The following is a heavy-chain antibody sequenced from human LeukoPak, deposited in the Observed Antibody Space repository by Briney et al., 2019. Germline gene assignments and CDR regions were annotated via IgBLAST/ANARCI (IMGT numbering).Heavy chain of an antibody. CDR3: ASADTYYYGSGSPNPPFDP. Sequence: ASVKVSCKASGYTFTGYYMHWVRQAPGQGFEWMGRIDPNNGATNYAQKFQGRVTMTRDTSISTAYIELSRLRSDDTAVYYCASADTYYYGSGSPNPPFDPWGQGTLVTVSS. CDR2: IDPNNGAT. CDR1: GYTFTGYY. V-gene: IGHV1-2*06. J-gene: IGHJ5*02. D-gene: IGHD3-10*01.